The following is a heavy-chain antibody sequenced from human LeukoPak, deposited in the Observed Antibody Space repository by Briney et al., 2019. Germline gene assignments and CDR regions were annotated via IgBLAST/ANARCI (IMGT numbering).Heavy chain of an antibody. Sequence: GRSLRPSCVTSGFTFSSYGMHWVRQVPGKGLEWVAVISYDARSNYHVDSVKGRFTISRDNSKNTLYLQMNSLRVEDTAVYYCARSLRVRGVPDYMDVWGKGTTVTISS. J-gene: IGHJ6*03. CDR3: ARSLRVRGVPDYMDV. D-gene: IGHD3-10*01. CDR1: GFTFSSYG. CDR2: ISYDARSN. V-gene: IGHV3-30*03.